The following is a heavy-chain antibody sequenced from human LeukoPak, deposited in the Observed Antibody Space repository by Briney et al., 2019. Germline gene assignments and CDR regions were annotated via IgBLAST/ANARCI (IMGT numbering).Heavy chain of an antibody. J-gene: IGHJ3*02. V-gene: IGHV1-58*02. CDR3: ARDGHRRYYYDSSGREHAFDI. D-gene: IGHD3-22*01. CDR1: GFTFTSSA. CDR2: IVVGSGNT. Sequence: SVKVSCKASGFTFTSSAMQWVRQARGQRLEWIGWIVVGSGNTNYARKFQERVTITRDMSTSTAYMELRSLRSDDTAVYYCARDGHRRYYYDSSGREHAFDIWGQGTMVTVSS.